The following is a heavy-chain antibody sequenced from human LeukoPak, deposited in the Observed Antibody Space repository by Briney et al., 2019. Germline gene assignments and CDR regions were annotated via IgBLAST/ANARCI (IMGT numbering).Heavy chain of an antibody. CDR3: ARHLGTYSDH. CDR1: GFTFSGCW. D-gene: IGHD7-27*01. CDR2: INSDGSST. J-gene: IGHJ4*02. Sequence: PGGSLRLSCSASGFTFSGCWMYWVRQAPGKGLVWVSLINSDGSSTNYADSVKGRFTISRDNAKSTLYLQVNSLRADDTAVYYCARHLGTYSDHWGQGTLVTVSS. V-gene: IGHV3-74*01.